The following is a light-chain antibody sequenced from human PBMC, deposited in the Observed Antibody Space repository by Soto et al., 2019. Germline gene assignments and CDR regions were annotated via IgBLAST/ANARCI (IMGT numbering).Light chain of an antibody. CDR2: YDS. CDR1: NIGSKS. Sequence: SYEPTQPPSVSVAPGKTARITCGGNNIGSKSVHWYQQKPGQAPVLDIYYDSDRPSGIPERFSGSNSGNTATLTISRVEAGDEADYYCQVWDSNSDRVVFGGGTKLTVL. CDR3: QVWDSNSDRVV. V-gene: IGLV3-21*04. J-gene: IGLJ2*01.